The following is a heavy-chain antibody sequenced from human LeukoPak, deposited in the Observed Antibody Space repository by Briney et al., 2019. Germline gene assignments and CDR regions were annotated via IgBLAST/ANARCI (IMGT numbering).Heavy chain of an antibody. V-gene: IGHV3-21*01. CDR2: ISSSGSHI. Sequence: GGSLRLSCAASGFTFSSHSMNWVRQAPGKGLEWISSISSSGSHIFQVDSVKGRFTISRDNSKNTLYLQMNSLRAEDTAVYYCARDPNIVVVPAARFYYYYGMDVWGKGTTVTVSS. CDR3: ARDPNIVVVPAARFYYYYGMDV. J-gene: IGHJ6*04. D-gene: IGHD2-2*01. CDR1: GFTFSSHS.